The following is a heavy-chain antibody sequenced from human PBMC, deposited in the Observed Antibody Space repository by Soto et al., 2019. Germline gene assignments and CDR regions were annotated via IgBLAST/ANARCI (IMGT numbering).Heavy chain of an antibody. V-gene: IGHV3-30-3*01. Sequence: GGSLRLSCAASGFTFSSYAMHWVRQAPGKGLEWVAVISYDGSNKYYADSVKGRFTISRDNSKNTLYLQMNGLRAEDTAVYYCARDYCSGGSCYFSYYFDYWGQGTLVTVSS. CDR2: ISYDGSNK. D-gene: IGHD2-15*01. J-gene: IGHJ4*02. CDR1: GFTFSSYA. CDR3: ARDYCSGGSCYFSYYFDY.